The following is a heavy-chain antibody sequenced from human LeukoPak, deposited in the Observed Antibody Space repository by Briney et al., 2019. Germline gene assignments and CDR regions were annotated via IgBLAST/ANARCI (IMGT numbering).Heavy chain of an antibody. CDR1: GGSFSGYY. D-gene: IGHD1-1*01. V-gene: IGHV4-34*01. Sequence: SETLSLTCAVYGGSFSGYYWSWIRQPPGKGLEWIGEINHSGSTNYIPSLKSRVTISVDTSKNQFSLKLSSVTAADTAVYYCARGLGRGYYYYGMDVWGQGTTVTVSS. CDR2: INHSGST. CDR3: ARGLGRGYYYYGMDV. J-gene: IGHJ6*02.